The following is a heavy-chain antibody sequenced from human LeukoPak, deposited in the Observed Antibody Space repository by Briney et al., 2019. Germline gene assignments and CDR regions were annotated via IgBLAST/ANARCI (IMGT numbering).Heavy chain of an antibody. J-gene: IGHJ1*01. CDR2: INPNSGGT. CDR3: ARDLEGYHYGSGNYQQ. CDR1: GYTFTGYY. D-gene: IGHD3-10*01. Sequence: ASVKGSCKASGYTFTGYYIHWLRQAPGQGLEWMGFINPNSGGTNYAQKFQGRVTMTRDTSISTAYMELSSLTSDDTAVYYCARDLEGYHYGSGNYQQWGQGTLITVSS. V-gene: IGHV1-2*02.